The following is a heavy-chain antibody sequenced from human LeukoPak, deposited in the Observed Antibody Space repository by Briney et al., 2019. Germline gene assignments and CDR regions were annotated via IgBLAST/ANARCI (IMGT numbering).Heavy chain of an antibody. Sequence: PGGSLRLSCAASGFTFSSYWMTWVRQPPGKGLEWVANIKQDGSEKHYVDSVKGRFTISKDNAKNSLYLQMNSLRAEDTAVYYCARLEWELRYWGQGTLVTVSS. CDR2: IKQDGSEK. D-gene: IGHD1-26*01. CDR3: ARLEWELRY. J-gene: IGHJ4*02. V-gene: IGHV3-7*01. CDR1: GFTFSSYW.